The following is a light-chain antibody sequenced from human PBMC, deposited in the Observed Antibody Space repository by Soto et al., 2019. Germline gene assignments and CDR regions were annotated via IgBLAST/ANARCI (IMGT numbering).Light chain of an antibody. CDR3: QQYNNWPLT. J-gene: IGKJ3*01. CDR1: QSVRDN. Sequence: EIVMTQSPATRSVSPGERVTLSCRASQSVRDNLAWYQQKPGQAPRLLIYGALTRATGIPARFSGSGSGTEFTLTISSLQSEDFAFYDCQQYNNWPLTFGPGTKVDIK. CDR2: GAL. V-gene: IGKV3-15*01.